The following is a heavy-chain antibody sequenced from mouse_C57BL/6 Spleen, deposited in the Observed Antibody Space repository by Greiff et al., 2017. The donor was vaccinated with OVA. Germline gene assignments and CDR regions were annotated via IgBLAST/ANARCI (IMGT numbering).Heavy chain of an antibody. CDR3: ARFDYDGYYYAMDY. CDR1: GYAFSSYW. Sequence: VQLQQSGAELVKPGASVKISCKASGYAFSSYWMNWVKQRPGQGLEWIGQIYPGDGDTNYNGKFKGKATLTADKSSSTAYLQLSSLNSEDSAVYFGARFDYDGYYYAMDYWGQGTSVTVSS. CDR2: IYPGDGDT. V-gene: IGHV1-80*01. D-gene: IGHD2-4*01. J-gene: IGHJ4*01.